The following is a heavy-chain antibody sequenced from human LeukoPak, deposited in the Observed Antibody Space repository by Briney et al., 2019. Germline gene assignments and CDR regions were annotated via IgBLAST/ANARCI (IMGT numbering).Heavy chain of an antibody. Sequence: GGSLRLSCAASGFTFSSYSMNWVRQAPGKGLEWVSSISSSSSYIYYADSVEGRFTISRDNTKNSLYLQMNSLRAEDTAVYYCARDPSAAQDYWGQGTLVTVSS. V-gene: IGHV3-21*01. J-gene: IGHJ4*02. CDR1: GFTFSSYS. D-gene: IGHD6-13*01. CDR2: ISSSSSYI. CDR3: ARDPSAAQDY.